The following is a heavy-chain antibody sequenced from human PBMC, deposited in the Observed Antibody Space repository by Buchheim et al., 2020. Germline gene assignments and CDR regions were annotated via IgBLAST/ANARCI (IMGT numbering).Heavy chain of an antibody. D-gene: IGHD6-19*01. V-gene: IGHV3-23*01. CDR2: ISGSGGST. Sequence: EVQLLESGGGLVQPGGSLRLSCAASGFTFSSYAMSWVRQAPGKGLEWVSAISGSGGSTYYADSVKGRFTISRDNSKNTLYLQMNSLRAEDTAVYYCAKDNGYSVLHSSGWYFGGRILYGMDVWGQGTT. J-gene: IGHJ6*02. CDR1: GFTFSSYA. CDR3: AKDNGYSVLHSSGWYFGGRILYGMDV.